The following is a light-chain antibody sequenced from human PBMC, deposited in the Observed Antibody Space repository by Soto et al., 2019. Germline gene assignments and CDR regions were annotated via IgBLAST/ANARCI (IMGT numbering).Light chain of an antibody. CDR3: QQANSFPFT. V-gene: IGKV1-12*01. Sequence: DIQMTQSPSSVSASVGDRVTITCRASQAITRSLAWYQQKPGEAPKLLIYAASILQSGVPSRFSGSASGTDFTLTITRLQPEDFASYYCQQANSFPFTFGPGTKV. CDR1: QAITRS. CDR2: AAS. J-gene: IGKJ3*01.